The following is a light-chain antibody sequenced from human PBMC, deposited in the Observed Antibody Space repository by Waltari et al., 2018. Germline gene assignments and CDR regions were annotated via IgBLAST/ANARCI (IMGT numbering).Light chain of an antibody. V-gene: IGKV3-15*01. J-gene: IGKJ1*01. CDR3: QQYHNWPPWT. CDR2: GSP. CDR1: QSVSSN. Sequence: VMTQSPATLSVSPGDRATLSRRASQSVSSNLAWDQQKPGPAPRLLIYGSPTRATGIPARFSGSGSGTEFTLTISSMESEDTAVYYCQQYHNWPPWTFGQGTKVEIK.